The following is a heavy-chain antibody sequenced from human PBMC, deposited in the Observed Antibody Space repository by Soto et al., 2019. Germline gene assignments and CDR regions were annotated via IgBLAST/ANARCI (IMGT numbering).Heavy chain of an antibody. D-gene: IGHD3-10*01. J-gene: IGHJ6*02. CDR3: ARDRGLTMVRGVIRRHSPFYYYYGMDV. CDR1: GFTFSDYY. V-gene: IGHV3-11*06. Sequence: GSLRLSCAASGFTFSDYYMSWIRQAPGKGLEWVSYISSSSSYTNYADSVKGRFTISRDNAKNSLYLQMNSLRAEDTAVYYCARDRGLTMVRGVIRRHSPFYYYYGMDVWGQGTTVTVSS. CDR2: ISSSSSYT.